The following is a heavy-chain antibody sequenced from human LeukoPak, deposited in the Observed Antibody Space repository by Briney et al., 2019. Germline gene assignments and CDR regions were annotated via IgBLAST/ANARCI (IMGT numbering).Heavy chain of an antibody. CDR2: ISSSSSYI. Sequence: GGSLRLSCAASGFTFSSYSMNWVRQAPGKGLEWVSSISSSSSYIYYADSVKGRFTISRDNAKNSLYLQMNSLRAEDTAVYYCARDKYVDIVATTNYYYYYGMDVWGQGTTVTVSS. V-gene: IGHV3-21*01. CDR3: ARDKYVDIVATTNYYYYYGMDV. J-gene: IGHJ6*02. CDR1: GFTFSSYS. D-gene: IGHD5-12*01.